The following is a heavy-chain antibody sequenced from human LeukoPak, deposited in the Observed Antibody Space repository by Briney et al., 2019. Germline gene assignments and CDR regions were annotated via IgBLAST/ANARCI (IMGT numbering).Heavy chain of an antibody. CDR1: EFTFTNYA. CDR2: VSGDGGTI. Sequence: GGSLRLSCAASEFTFTNYAMSWVRQAPGKGLEWVSAVSGDGGTIYYPESVKGRFTISRDNSKNTLYLQMNILRDEDTAIYFCTKARDTSSPFYYCDMDVWGQGTTVTVSS. CDR3: TKARDTSSPFYYCDMDV. J-gene: IGHJ6*02. D-gene: IGHD6-13*01. V-gene: IGHV3-23*01.